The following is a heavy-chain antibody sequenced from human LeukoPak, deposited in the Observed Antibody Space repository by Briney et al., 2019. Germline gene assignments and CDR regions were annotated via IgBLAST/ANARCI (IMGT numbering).Heavy chain of an antibody. Sequence: PGGSLRLSCAVSGFTFSSYSMKWVRQAPGKGLEWVSSISSSSSYIWYADSAKGRFTISRENTENSLYLQMNSLRAEDTAVYYCAREKADSGYSAYAGAYWGQGTLVTVSS. J-gene: IGHJ4*02. CDR1: GFTFSSYS. V-gene: IGHV3-21*06. CDR3: AREKADSGYSAYAGAY. CDR2: ISSSSSYI. D-gene: IGHD5-12*01.